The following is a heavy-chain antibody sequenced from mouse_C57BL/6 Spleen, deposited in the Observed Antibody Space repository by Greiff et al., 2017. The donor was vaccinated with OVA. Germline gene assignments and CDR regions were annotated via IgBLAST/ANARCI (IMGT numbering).Heavy chain of an antibody. CDR3: AREDYYGSEGY. CDR2: IYPGDGDT. V-gene: IGHV1-82*01. J-gene: IGHJ2*01. Sequence: VQLQQSGPELVKPGASVKISCKASGYAFSSSWMNWVKQRPGKGLEWIGRIYPGDGDTNYNGKFKGKATLTADKSSSTAYMQLSSLTSEDSAVYFGAREDYYGSEGYWGQGTTLTVSS. CDR1: GYAFSSSW. D-gene: IGHD1-1*01.